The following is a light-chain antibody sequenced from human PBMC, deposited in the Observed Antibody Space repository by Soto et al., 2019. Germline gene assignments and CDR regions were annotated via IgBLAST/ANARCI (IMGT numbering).Light chain of an antibody. CDR3: QHYDHLPIT. Sequence: DIQMTQSPSSLSASVGDRVTITCQASQGITNYLNLYQQKPGKAPRLLLYDASSLETGVPSRFSGSGSGTDFTFTISSLQPEDIATYYCQHYDHLPITFGQGTRLEIK. V-gene: IGKV1-33*01. CDR1: QGITNY. J-gene: IGKJ5*01. CDR2: DAS.